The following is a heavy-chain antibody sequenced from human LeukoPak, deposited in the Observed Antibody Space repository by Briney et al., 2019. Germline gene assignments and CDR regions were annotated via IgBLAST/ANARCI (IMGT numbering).Heavy chain of an antibody. J-gene: IGHJ2*01. V-gene: IGHV3-30*18. Sequence: SGGSLRLSCAASGFTFSGYSMNWVRQAPGKGLEWVAVISDDGSNKYYADSVKGRFTISRDNSKNTLYLQMNSLRLEDTALYYCAKDADTATIIYWYFDLWGRGTLVTVSS. D-gene: IGHD5-18*01. CDR3: AKDADTATIIYWYFDL. CDR2: ISDDGSNK. CDR1: GFTFSGYS.